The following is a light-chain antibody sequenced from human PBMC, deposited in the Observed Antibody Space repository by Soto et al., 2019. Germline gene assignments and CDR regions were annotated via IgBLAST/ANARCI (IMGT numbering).Light chain of an antibody. J-gene: IGKJ3*01. CDR3: QQYDNLPLT. CDR2: GSS. Sequence: DIKMTQSPSSLSASVGDRVTITCRASQAIRNDLAWYQQKPGRAPKRLIYGSSSLQSGVPSRFSGSGSGTDFTFTISSLQPEDIATYYCQQYDNLPLTFGPGTRWIS. V-gene: IGKV1-33*01. CDR1: QAIRND.